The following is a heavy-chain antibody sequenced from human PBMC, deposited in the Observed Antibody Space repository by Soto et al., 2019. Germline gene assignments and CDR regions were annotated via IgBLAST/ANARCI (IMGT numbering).Heavy chain of an antibody. CDR1: GYTFTSYD. CDR3: AREGSAAGAGWFDP. CDR2: MNPNSGNT. Sequence: QVQLVQSGAEVKKPGASVKVSCKASGYTFTSYDINWVRQATGQGLEWMGWMNPNSGNTAYAQKFQGRVTMTRNTSISTAYMELSRLRSEDTAVYYCAREGSAAGAGWFDPWGQGTRVTVSS. V-gene: IGHV1-8*01. D-gene: IGHD6-13*01. J-gene: IGHJ5*02.